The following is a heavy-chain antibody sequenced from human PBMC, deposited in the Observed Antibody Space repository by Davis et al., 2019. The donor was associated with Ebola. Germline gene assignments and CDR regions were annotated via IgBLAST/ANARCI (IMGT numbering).Heavy chain of an antibody. J-gene: IGHJ4*02. CDR1: GFTFSSYG. D-gene: IGHD2-15*01. CDR3: AKGGWEIVVVVAALYYFDY. Sequence: GESLKISCAASGFTFSSYGMHWVRQAPGKGLEWVAVISYDGSNKYYADSVKGRFTISRDNSKNTLYLQMNSLRAEDTAVYYCAKGGWEIVVVVAALYYFDYWGQGTLVTVSS. CDR2: ISYDGSNK. V-gene: IGHV3-30*18.